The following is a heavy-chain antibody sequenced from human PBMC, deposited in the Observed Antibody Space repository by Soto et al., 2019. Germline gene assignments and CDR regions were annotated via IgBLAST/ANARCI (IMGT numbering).Heavy chain of an antibody. V-gene: IGHV3-23*01. CDR2: IKNDGDAT. D-gene: IGHD6-13*01. J-gene: IGHJ4*02. Sequence: VLLLESVGGFVQPGGSLTLSCAASGFRFSAYAMTWVRQAPGKGLEWVSNIKNDGDATYYADSVKGRFTISRDNSMNMLFLQMNSLRAQDTAVYYCAAGNPPRDYWGQGTLVTVSP. CDR1: GFRFSAYA. CDR3: AAGNPPRDY.